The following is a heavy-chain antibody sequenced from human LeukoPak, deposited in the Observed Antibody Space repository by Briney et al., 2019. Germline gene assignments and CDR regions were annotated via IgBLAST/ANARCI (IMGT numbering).Heavy chain of an antibody. CDR1: GFTFGSFW. CDR3: TRSPSLGGNYWGFDY. D-gene: IGHD1-26*01. V-gene: IGHV3-74*01. J-gene: IGHJ4*02. Sequence: GGSLGLSCAGSGFTFGSFWMHWVRQAPGKGRVWVSRLSPDGSTSIYADSVKGRFTVSRDNAKNTLYLEMNTLRADDTAVYYCTRSPSLGGNYWGFDYWGQGTLVTVSS. CDR2: LSPDGSTS.